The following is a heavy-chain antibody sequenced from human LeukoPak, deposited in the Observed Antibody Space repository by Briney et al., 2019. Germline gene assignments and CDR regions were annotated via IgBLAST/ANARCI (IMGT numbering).Heavy chain of an antibody. V-gene: IGHV3-64*01. CDR1: GFTFSSYA. Sequence: PGGSLRLSCAASGFTFSSYAMHWVRQAPGKGLEYVSAISSNGGSTYYANSVKGRFTISRDNSKNTLYLQMGSLRAEDMAVYYCARAFRGVSSYFDYWGQGTLVTVSS. D-gene: IGHD3-10*01. CDR2: ISSNGGST. CDR3: ARAFRGVSSYFDY. J-gene: IGHJ4*02.